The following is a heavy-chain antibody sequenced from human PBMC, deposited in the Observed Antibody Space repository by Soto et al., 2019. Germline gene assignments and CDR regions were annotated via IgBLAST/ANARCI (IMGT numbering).Heavy chain of an antibody. CDR2: IYYSGST. Sequence: QVQLQESGPGLVKPSETLSLTCTVSGGSISSYYWSWIRQPPGKGLEWIGYIYYSGSTNYNPSLKSRVTISVDTSKNQFSLKLSSVTAADTAVYYCARDSGVLRYFDWPYPKGWFDPWGQGTLVTVSS. V-gene: IGHV4-59*01. D-gene: IGHD3-9*01. CDR1: GGSISSYY. J-gene: IGHJ5*02. CDR3: ARDSGVLRYFDWPYPKGWFDP.